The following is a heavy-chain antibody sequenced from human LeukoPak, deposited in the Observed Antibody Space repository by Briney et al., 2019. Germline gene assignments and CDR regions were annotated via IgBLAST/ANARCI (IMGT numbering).Heavy chain of an antibody. D-gene: IGHD2-21*02. CDR2: TVGGGDGT. Sequence: GGSLRLSCAASGFTFSSTSMSWVRQAPGKGLEWVAVTVGGGDGTYYADSVKGRFTISRDNSKNTLYLQMNSLRAEDTAVYYCAKPAGADCGGDCYLQYFQHWGQGTLVTVSS. CDR1: GFTFSSTS. CDR3: AKPAGADCGGDCYLQYFQH. J-gene: IGHJ1*01. V-gene: IGHV3-23*01.